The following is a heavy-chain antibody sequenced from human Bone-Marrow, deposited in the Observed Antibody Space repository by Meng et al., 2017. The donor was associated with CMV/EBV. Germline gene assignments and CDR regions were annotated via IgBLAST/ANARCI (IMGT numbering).Heavy chain of an antibody. CDR1: GFTFSDYY. CDR2: ISSSSSYT. D-gene: IGHD1-26*01. Sequence: QVQWVGSGGGLVKPGGSLRLSCAASGFTFSDYYMSWIRQAPGKGLEWVSYISSSSSYTNYADSVKGRFTISRDNAKNSLYLQMNSLRAEDTAVYYCARDRGIVGATRGAFDIWGQGTMVTVSS. J-gene: IGHJ3*02. V-gene: IGHV3-11*05. CDR3: ARDRGIVGATRGAFDI.